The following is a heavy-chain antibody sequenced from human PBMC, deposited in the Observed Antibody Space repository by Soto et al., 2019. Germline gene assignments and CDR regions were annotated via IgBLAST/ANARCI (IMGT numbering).Heavy chain of an antibody. CDR2: INHSGST. Sequence: LXLTFAFYGGSFSGDYWRWIRQPPGKGLEWIGEINHSGSTNYNPSLKSRVTISVDTSKNQFSLKLSSVTSADTAVYYCARGVGIVGATTGYFGYWGQGTFVTVYS. CDR3: ARGVGIVGATTGYFGY. J-gene: IGHJ4*02. CDR1: GGSFSGDY. V-gene: IGHV4-34*01. D-gene: IGHD1-26*01.